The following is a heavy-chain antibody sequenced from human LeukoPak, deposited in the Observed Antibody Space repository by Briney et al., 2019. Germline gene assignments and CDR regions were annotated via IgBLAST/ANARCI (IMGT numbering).Heavy chain of an antibody. CDR3: ARGDTDRYLGNFRFDP. Sequence: VASVKVSCKASGYTFTGYYMHWVRQAPGQGLEWMGWINPNSGGTNYAQKFEGRVTMTRDTSISTAYMELSRLRSYDTAVYYCARGDTDRYLGNFRFDPWGQGTLVTVSS. V-gene: IGHV1-2*02. D-gene: IGHD7-27*01. CDR1: GYTFTGYY. CDR2: INPNSGGT. J-gene: IGHJ5*02.